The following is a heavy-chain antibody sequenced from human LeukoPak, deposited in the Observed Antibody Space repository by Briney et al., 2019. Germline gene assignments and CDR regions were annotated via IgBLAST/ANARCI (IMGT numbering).Heavy chain of an antibody. Sequence: PGGSLRLSCAASGFTFSSYWMSWVRQAPGKGLEWVANIKEDGSEKYYVHSAKGRFTISRDNSKNTLYMQMNSLRAEDTAVYYRARQRGYSAYDSDYWGQRTLVTVSS. J-gene: IGHJ4*02. D-gene: IGHD5-12*01. CDR3: ARQRGYSAYDSDY. CDR2: IKEDGSEK. CDR1: GFTFSSYW. V-gene: IGHV3-7*02.